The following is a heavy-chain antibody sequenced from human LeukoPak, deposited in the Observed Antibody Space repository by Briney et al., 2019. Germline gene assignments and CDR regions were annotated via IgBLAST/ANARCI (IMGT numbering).Heavy chain of an antibody. Sequence: PGRSLRLSCAASGVTFDDYAMHWVRQAPGKGLEWVSGISWNSGSIGYADSVKGRFTISRDNAKNSLYLQMNSLRAEDTALYYCAKSAMELGAFDIWGQGTMVTVSS. V-gene: IGHV3-9*01. CDR2: ISWNSGSI. CDR3: AKSAMELGAFDI. D-gene: IGHD5-18*01. J-gene: IGHJ3*02. CDR1: GVTFDDYA.